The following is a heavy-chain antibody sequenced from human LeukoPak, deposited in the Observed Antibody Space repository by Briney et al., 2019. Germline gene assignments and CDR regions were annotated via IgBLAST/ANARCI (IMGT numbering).Heavy chain of an antibody. D-gene: IGHD4-17*01. Sequence: GGSLRLSCAASGFISSSYWMHWVRQPPGKGLVYIACINTDGFSTNYADSVKGRFTISRDNAKNTLYLQMNSLRAEDTAVYYCARSRTYGDYGRGLDYWGQGTLVTVSS. J-gene: IGHJ4*02. V-gene: IGHV3-74*01. CDR3: ARSRTYGDYGRGLDY. CDR1: GFISSSYW. CDR2: INTDGFST.